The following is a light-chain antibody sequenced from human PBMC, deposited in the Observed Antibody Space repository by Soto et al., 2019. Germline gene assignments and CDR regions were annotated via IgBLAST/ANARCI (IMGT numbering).Light chain of an antibody. J-gene: IGLJ3*02. CDR3: CSHVGRSTLL. CDR2: EGS. Sequence: QSVLTQSASVSGSPGQSITISCTGSSSDIGSYNLVSWYQQHPGKAPKLMIYEGSKRPSGVSNRFSGSKPGNTASLTISGLQAEDEADYYCCSHVGRSTLLFGGGTKLTVL. V-gene: IGLV2-23*01. CDR1: SSDIGSYNL.